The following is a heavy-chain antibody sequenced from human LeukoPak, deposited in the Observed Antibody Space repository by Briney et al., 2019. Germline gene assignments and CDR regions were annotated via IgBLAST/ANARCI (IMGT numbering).Heavy chain of an antibody. Sequence: ASVKVSCKASGYTFTGYYMHWVRQAPGQGLEWMGWINPNSGGTNYAQKFQGRVTMTRDTSVSTAYMELSRLRSDDTAVYYCARVGAPYYYDSSDYWGQGTLVTVSS. CDR2: INPNSGGT. CDR1: GYTFTGYY. J-gene: IGHJ4*02. D-gene: IGHD3-22*01. CDR3: ARVGAPYYYDSSDY. V-gene: IGHV1-2*02.